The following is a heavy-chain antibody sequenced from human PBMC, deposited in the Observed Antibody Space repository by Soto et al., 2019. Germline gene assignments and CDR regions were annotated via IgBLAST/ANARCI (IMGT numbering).Heavy chain of an antibody. CDR1: GYTFANHW. V-gene: IGHV3-74*01. CDR3: ATAEVDY. J-gene: IGHJ4*02. CDR2: MNSDGSLI. Sequence: EVQLVESGGGLVRPGGSLRLSCAVAGYTFANHWMHWVRQAPGKGLEWVSRMNSDGSLINYADSVKGRFTVSRDNARNTLYLQMNSLRVEDTAVYYCATAEVDYWGPGTLVTVSS.